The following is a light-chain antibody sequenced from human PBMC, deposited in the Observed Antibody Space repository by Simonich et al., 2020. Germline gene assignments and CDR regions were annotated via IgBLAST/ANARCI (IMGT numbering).Light chain of an antibody. CDR3: QQYNSYWYT. CDR2: KGS. CDR1: QRFSSW. J-gene: IGKJ2*01. Sequence: DIQMTQSPSTLSASVGDRVTITCRASQRFSSWLAWYQQKPGKAPKLLIFKGSSLESGVPSRFSGSGSGTEFTLTISSLQPDDFATYYCQQYNSYWYTFGQGTKLEIK. V-gene: IGKV1-5*03.